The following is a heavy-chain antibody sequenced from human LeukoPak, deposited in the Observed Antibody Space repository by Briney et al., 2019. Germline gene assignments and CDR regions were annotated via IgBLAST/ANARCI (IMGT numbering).Heavy chain of an antibody. CDR2: IIPIFGTA. CDR1: GGTFSSYA. CDR3: AIWTWNYEVDY. J-gene: IGHJ4*02. V-gene: IGHV1-69*01. D-gene: IGHD1-7*01. Sequence: SVRVSCKASGGTFSSYAISWVRQAPGQGLEWMGGIIPIFGTANYAQKFQGRVTITADESTSTAYMELSSLRSEDTAVYYCAIWTWNYEVDYWGQGTLVTVSS.